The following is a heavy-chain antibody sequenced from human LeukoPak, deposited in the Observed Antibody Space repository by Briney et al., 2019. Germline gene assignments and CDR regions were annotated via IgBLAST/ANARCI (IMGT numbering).Heavy chain of an antibody. CDR3: ARDFFHGHCGGLSCFLLDY. CDR1: GYTFTSYG. D-gene: IGHD2-15*01. Sequence: VASVKVSCKASGYTFTSYGISWVRQAPGQGLEWMGWISAYNGNTYYAQKLQGRVAMTTDTSTSTAYMELRSLRSDDTAVYYCARDFFHGHCGGLSCFLLDYWGQGSLVTVSS. CDR2: ISAYNGNT. J-gene: IGHJ4*02. V-gene: IGHV1-18*01.